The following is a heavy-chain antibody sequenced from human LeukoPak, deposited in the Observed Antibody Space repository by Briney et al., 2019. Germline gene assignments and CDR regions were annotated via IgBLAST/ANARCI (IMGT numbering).Heavy chain of an antibody. D-gene: IGHD5-18*01. V-gene: IGHV1-2*02. CDR1: GYTFTGYY. CDR2: INPNSGGT. CDR3: ARAGIVATRIQLWPGLGY. J-gene: IGHJ4*02. Sequence: ASVKVSCKASGYTFTGYYMHWVRQAPGQGLEWMGWINPNSGGTNYAQKFQGRVTMTRNTSISTAYMELSSLRSEDTAVYYCARAGIVATRIQLWPGLGYWGQGTLVTVSS.